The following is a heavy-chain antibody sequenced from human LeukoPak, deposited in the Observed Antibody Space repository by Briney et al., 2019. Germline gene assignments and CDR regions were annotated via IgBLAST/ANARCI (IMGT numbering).Heavy chain of an antibody. J-gene: IGHJ3*02. CDR1: GYTFTGYY. CDR2: INPNSGGT. Sequence: ASVKVSCKASGYTFTGYYMHWVRQAPGQGLEWMGWINPNSGGTNYAQKFQGRVTMTRDTSISTAYMELSRLRSDDTAVYYCARGEVLRFLEWLSVRAFDIWGQGTMVTVSS. V-gene: IGHV1-2*02. D-gene: IGHD3-3*01. CDR3: ARGEVLRFLEWLSVRAFDI.